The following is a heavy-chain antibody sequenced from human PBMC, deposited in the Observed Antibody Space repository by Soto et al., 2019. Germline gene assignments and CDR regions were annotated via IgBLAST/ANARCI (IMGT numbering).Heavy chain of an antibody. D-gene: IGHD3-3*01. CDR1: GGSISSGGYY. CDR3: ARAGIDFSSGSTPRWFDP. V-gene: IGHV4-31*03. Sequence: SETLSLTCTVSGGSISSGGYYWSWIRQHPGKGLEWIGYIYYSGSTYYNPSLKSRVTISVDTSKNQFSLKLSSVTAADTAVYYCARAGIDFSSGSTPRWFDPWGQGTLVTVSS. CDR2: IYYSGST. J-gene: IGHJ5*02.